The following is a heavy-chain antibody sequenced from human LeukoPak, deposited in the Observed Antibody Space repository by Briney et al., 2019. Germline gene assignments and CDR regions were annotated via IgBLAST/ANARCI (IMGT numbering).Heavy chain of an antibody. V-gene: IGHV4-39*01. J-gene: IGHJ6*03. CDR2: IYYSGST. CDR1: GGSISSSSYY. CDR3: ARHPAKRPRWGSDYYYYYMDV. D-gene: IGHD4-23*01. Sequence: SETLSLTCTVSGGSISSSSYYWGWIRQPPGKGLEWIGSIYYSGSTYYNPSLKSRVTISVDTSKNQFSLKLSSVTAADTAVYYCARHPAKRPRWGSDYYYYYMDVWGKGTTVTVSS.